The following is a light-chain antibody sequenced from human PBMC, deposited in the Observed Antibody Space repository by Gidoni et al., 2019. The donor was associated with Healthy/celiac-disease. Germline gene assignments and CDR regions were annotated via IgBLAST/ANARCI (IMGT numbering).Light chain of an antibody. V-gene: IGKV1-13*02. J-gene: IGKJ5*01. CDR1: QGISSA. CDR3: QQAIT. Sequence: AIQLTQSPSSLSASVGDRVTIPCRASQGISSALAWCQQKPGKAPKLLIYDASSLESGVPSRFSGSGSGTDFTLTISSLQPEDFATYYCQQAITFGQGTRLEIK. CDR2: DAS.